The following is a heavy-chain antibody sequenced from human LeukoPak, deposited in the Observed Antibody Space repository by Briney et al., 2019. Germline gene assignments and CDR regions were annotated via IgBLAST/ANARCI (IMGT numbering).Heavy chain of an antibody. J-gene: IGHJ4*02. CDR2: ISWNSGSI. CDR3: TRLPRKYYYGSGSYSDS. V-gene: IGHV3-9*01. Sequence: PGGSLRLSCAVSGFTFDDYGMSWVRQVPGKGLEWVSGISWNSGSIGYAASVKGRFSISRDNAKNSLFLQMNSLTLEDTAVYFCTRLPRKYYYGSGSYSDSWGQGTLVIVSS. D-gene: IGHD3-10*01. CDR1: GFTFDDYG.